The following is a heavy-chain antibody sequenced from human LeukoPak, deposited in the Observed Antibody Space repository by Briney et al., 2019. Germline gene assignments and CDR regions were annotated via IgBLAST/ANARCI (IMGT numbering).Heavy chain of an antibody. CDR2: MNPNSGNT. D-gene: IGHD4-11*01. Sequence: ASVKVSCKASGYTFTTYDINWVRQATGQGLEWMGWMNPNSGNTGYAQKFQGRVTVTRNTSVSTAYMELSSLRSEDTAVYYCARYSNYVGFSWGQGTLVTVSS. V-gene: IGHV1-8*03. CDR3: ARYSNYVGFS. CDR1: GYTFTTYD. J-gene: IGHJ5*02.